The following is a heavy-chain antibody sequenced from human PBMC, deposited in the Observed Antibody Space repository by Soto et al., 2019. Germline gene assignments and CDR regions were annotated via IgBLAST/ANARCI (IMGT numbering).Heavy chain of an antibody. V-gene: IGHV1-46*01. D-gene: IGHD1-26*01. Sequence: QVHLVQSGAEVKKPGASVKVSCKASGYFFTDYYIPWVRQAPGQGLEWIGIINPSGGSTDHAQKPQGRVTMTRDMSTSTGYTELSSLRSEDTAVYYCARILLGGQFDCWGQGTRVTVPS. CDR2: INPSGGST. CDR1: GYFFTDYY. J-gene: IGHJ4*02. CDR3: ARILLGGQFDC.